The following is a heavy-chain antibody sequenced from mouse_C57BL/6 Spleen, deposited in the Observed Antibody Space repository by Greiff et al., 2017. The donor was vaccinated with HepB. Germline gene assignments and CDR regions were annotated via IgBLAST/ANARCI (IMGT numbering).Heavy chain of an antibody. CDR1: GYTFTSYW. CDR2: IYPGSGST. J-gene: IGHJ3*01. CDR3: ARAYYSNYGGFAY. Sequence: QVQLKQPGAELVKPGASVKMSCKASGYTFTSYWITWVKQRPGQGLEWIGDIYPGSGSTNYNEKFKSKATLTVDTSSSTAYMQLSSLTSEDSAVYYCARAYYSNYGGFAYWGQGTLVTVSA. D-gene: IGHD2-5*01. V-gene: IGHV1-55*01.